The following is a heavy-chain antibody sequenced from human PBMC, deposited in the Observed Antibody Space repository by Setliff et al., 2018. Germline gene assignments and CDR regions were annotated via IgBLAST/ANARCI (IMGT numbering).Heavy chain of an antibody. CDR3: ARGGTNGGMDV. J-gene: IGHJ6*04. CDR2: INAGNGNT. Sequence: ASVKVSCKASGYTFTSFGISWVRRAPGQGLEWIGWINAGNGNTKYSQEFQGRVTITRDTSASTAYMELSSLRSEDMAVYYCARGGTNGGMDVWGKGTTVTVSS. D-gene: IGHD2-8*01. V-gene: IGHV1-3*03. CDR1: GYTFTSFG.